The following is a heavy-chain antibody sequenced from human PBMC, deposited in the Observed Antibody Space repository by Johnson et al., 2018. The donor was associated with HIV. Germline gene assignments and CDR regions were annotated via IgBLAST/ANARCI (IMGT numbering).Heavy chain of an antibody. CDR1: GFTFDDYG. Sequence: EQLLESGGGVVRPGGSLRLSCAASGFTFDDYGMSWVRQAPGKGLEWVSGINWNGGSIGYGDSVKGRFTISRDNAKNSLYLQMNSLRDEDTALYHCARGDGSGSTGAFDIWGQGTMVTVSS. J-gene: IGHJ3*02. CDR2: INWNGGSI. CDR3: ARGDGSGSTGAFDI. D-gene: IGHD3-10*01. V-gene: IGHV3-20*01.